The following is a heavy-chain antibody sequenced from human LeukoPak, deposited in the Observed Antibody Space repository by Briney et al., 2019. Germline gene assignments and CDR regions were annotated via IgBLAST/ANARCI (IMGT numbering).Heavy chain of an antibody. Sequence: ASVKVSCKASGGTFSNYAISWVRQAPGQGLERMGGIVPIFDTADYAQKFQGRLTITADDSTSTAYMELSSLRAEDTAVYYCARDLLGSHTSYSSGAWDYWGQGTLVTVSS. D-gene: IGHD3-9*01. V-gene: IGHV1-69*13. CDR2: IVPIFDTA. J-gene: IGHJ4*02. CDR1: GGTFSNYA. CDR3: ARDLLGSHTSYSSGAWDY.